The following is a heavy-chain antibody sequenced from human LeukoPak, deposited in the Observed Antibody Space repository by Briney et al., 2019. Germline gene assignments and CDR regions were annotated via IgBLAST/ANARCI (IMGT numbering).Heavy chain of an antibody. Sequence: GGSLRLSCAASGFTFSSYAMSWVRQAPGKGLEWVSAISGSGGSTYYADSVKGRLTISRDNSKNTLYLQMNSLRAEDTAVYYCAKGRAGVWDYFDYWGQGTLVTVSS. D-gene: IGHD3-16*01. V-gene: IGHV3-23*01. CDR1: GFTFSSYA. J-gene: IGHJ4*02. CDR3: AKGRAGVWDYFDY. CDR2: ISGSGGST.